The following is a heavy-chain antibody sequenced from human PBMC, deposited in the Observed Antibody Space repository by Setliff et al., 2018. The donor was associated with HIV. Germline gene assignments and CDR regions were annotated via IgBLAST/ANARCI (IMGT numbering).Heavy chain of an antibody. CDR1: GYTFTSYG. CDR2: ISAYSGNT. Sequence: ASVKVSCKASGYTFTSYGISWVRQAPGQGREWMGWISAYSGNTNYAQKLQGRVTMTTDTSTSTAYMELRSLRSDDTAVYYCARTIESSCYYYYYYYMDVWGKGTTVTV. D-gene: IGHD3-22*01. V-gene: IGHV1-18*01. CDR3: ARTIESSCYYYYYYYMDV. J-gene: IGHJ6*03.